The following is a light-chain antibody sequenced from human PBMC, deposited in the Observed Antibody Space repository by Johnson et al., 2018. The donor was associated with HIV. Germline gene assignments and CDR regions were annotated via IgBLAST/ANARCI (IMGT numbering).Light chain of an antibody. CDR1: SSNIGNNY. J-gene: IGLJ1*01. CDR3: ATWDSSLSVYV. Sequence: QSVLTQPPSVSAAPGQRVTISCSGSSSNIGNNYVSWYQQFPGTAPKLLIYDNNKRPSGIPDRFSGSTSGTSATLVITGLQTGDEADYHCATWDSSLSVYVFGTGTKVTVL. CDR2: DNN. V-gene: IGLV1-51*01.